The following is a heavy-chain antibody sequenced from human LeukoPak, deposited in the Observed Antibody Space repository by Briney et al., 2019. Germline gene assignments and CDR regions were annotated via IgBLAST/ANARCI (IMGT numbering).Heavy chain of an antibody. Sequence: PGGSLRLSCAASGFTFSSYAMSWVRQAPGKGLEWVSAISGSGGSTYYADSVKGRFTISRDNSKNTLYLQMNSLRAEDTAVYYCAKDLAARDYGDYRVPLRDYWGQGTLVTVSS. CDR1: GFTFSSYA. V-gene: IGHV3-23*01. J-gene: IGHJ4*02. CDR3: AKDLAARDYGDYRVPLRDY. CDR2: ISGSGGST. D-gene: IGHD4-17*01.